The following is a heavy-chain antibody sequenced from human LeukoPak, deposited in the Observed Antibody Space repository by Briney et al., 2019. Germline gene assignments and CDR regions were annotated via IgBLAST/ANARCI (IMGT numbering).Heavy chain of an antibody. CDR1: GFTFSTYW. CDR3: ARAGYSSSWYSS. V-gene: IGHV3-7*04. CDR2: IKQDEGEK. J-gene: IGHJ6*02. Sequence: PGGSLRLSCAASGFTFSTYWMGWVRQAPGKGLEWVANIKQDEGEKFYVDSVKGRFTISRDNAKNSLSLQMNSPRAEDTAVYYCARAGYSSSWYSSWGQGTTVTVSS. D-gene: IGHD6-13*01.